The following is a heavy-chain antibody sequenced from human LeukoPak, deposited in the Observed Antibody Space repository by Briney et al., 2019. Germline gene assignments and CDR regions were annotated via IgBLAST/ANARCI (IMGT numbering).Heavy chain of an antibody. V-gene: IGHV1-18*01. D-gene: IGHD2-21*02. J-gene: IGHJ3*02. CDR1: GYTFTSYG. CDR2: ISAYNGNT. CDR3: ARDKLTAYCGGDCYSQRRPLSNDAFDI. Sequence: ASVKVSCKASGYTFTSYGISWVRQAPGQGLEWMGWISAYNGNTNYAQKLQGRVTMTTDTSTSTAYMELRSLRSDDTAVYYCARDKLTAYCGGDCYSQRRPLSNDAFDIWGQGTMVTVSS.